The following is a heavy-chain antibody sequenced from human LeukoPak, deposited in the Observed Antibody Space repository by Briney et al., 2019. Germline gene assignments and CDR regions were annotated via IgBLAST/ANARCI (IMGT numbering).Heavy chain of an antibody. J-gene: IGHJ4*02. CDR3: ARWLGHSSSSFYYFDY. CDR2: IYPGDSDT. CDR1: GYSFTNYW. D-gene: IGHD6-6*01. Sequence: GESLKISCKGSGYSFTNYWIGWVRQMPGKGLEWMGIIYPGDSDTRYSPSFQGQVTISADTYINTAHLQWSSLKASDTAVYYCARWLGHSSSSFYYFDYWGQGTLATVSS. V-gene: IGHV5-51*01.